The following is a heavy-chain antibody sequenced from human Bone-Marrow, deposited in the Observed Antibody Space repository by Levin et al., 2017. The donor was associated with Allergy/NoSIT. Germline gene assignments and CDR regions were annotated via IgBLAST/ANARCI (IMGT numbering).Heavy chain of an antibody. D-gene: IGHD6-19*01. CDR3: ARGSQWLVRDFDF. J-gene: IGHJ4*02. CDR1: GFTVSSSY. V-gene: IGHV3-66*01. Sequence: QRGESLKISCAASGFTVSSSYMSWVRQAPGKGLEWVSLIHSGGNTYYADSFKGRFTISTDSSKNMLYLQMNSLRPDDTAMYYCARGSQWLVRDFDFWGQGTLVTVSS. CDR2: IHSGGNT.